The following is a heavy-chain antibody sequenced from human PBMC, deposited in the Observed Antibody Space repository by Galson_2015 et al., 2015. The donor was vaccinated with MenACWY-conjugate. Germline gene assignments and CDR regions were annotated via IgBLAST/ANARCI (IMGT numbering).Heavy chain of an antibody. Sequence: QSGAEVKKPGESLQISCTTTGYSFTTYWIAWVRQMPGTGLERMGLISPGDSNTRYSPSFQGQVTISADKSISTAYLQWSSLKASDTAMYYCARHPPGGRGMDVWGQGTTVTVSS. J-gene: IGHJ6*02. V-gene: IGHV5-51*01. CDR2: ISPGDSNT. CDR3: ARHPPGGRGMDV. D-gene: IGHD1-26*01. CDR1: GYSFTTYW.